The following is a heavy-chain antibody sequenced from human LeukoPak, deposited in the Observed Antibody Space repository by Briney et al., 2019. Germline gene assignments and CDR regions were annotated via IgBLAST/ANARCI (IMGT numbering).Heavy chain of an antibody. J-gene: IGHJ3*02. CDR3: GRPLVGTSSAAFDI. V-gene: IGHV3-74*01. D-gene: IGHD1-26*01. CDR2: TSSGGRIT. Sequence: GGSLRLSCAASGFTLNNYWMLWVGQAPGKGLVWVSVTSSGGRITNYADSVKGRFTISRDNAKNTLYLQLNSLRAEDTAVYYCGRPLVGTSSAAFDIWGQGTMVTVSS. CDR1: GFTLNNYW.